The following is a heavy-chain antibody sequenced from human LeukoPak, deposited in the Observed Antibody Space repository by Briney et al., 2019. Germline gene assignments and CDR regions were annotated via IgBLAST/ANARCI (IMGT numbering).Heavy chain of an antibody. CDR3: AREGAGTHFHYHYMDV. V-gene: IGHV1-2*02. Sequence: ASVKVSCKASGYTFTGYYMHWVRQAPGQGLEWMGWINPNSGGTNYAQKFQGRVTMTRDTSISTAYMELSRLRSDDTAVYYCAREGAGTHFHYHYMDVWGKGTTVTISS. CDR1: GYTFTGYY. CDR2: INPNSGGT. D-gene: IGHD6-13*01. J-gene: IGHJ6*03.